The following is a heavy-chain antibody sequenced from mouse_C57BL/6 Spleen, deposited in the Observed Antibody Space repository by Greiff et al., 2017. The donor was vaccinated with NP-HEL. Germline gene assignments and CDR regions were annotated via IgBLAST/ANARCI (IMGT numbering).Heavy chain of an antibody. J-gene: IGHJ3*01. D-gene: IGHD2-4*01. CDR1: GFTFSSYG. CDR2: ISSGGSYT. V-gene: IGHV5-6*01. Sequence: EVQLQESGGDLVKPGGSLKLSCAASGFTFSSYGMSWVRQTPDKRLEWVATISSGGSYTYYPDSVKGRFTISRDNAKNTLYLQMSSLKSEDTAMYYCARAYYDYPWFAYWGQGTLVTVSA. CDR3: ARAYYDYPWFAY.